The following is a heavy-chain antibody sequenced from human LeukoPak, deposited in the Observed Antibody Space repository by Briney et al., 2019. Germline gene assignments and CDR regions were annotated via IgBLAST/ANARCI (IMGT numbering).Heavy chain of an antibody. CDR1: GFTVSSNY. Sequence: GGSLRLSCAASGFTVSSNYMSWVRQAPGKGLEWVSVIYSGGSTYYADSVKGRFTISRDNAKNSLYLQMNSLRAEDTAVYYCARGKYSSGWFDYWGQGTLVTVSS. CDR2: IYSGGST. D-gene: IGHD6-19*01. J-gene: IGHJ4*02. CDR3: ARGKYSSGWFDY. V-gene: IGHV3-53*01.